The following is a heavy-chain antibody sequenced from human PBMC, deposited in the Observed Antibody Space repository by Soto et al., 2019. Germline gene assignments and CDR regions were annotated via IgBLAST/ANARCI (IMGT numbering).Heavy chain of an antibody. J-gene: IGHJ6*02. CDR3: AAATSGAQYYYYYYGMDV. D-gene: IGHD6-25*01. CDR1: GGSVSSGSYY. Sequence: SETLSLTCTVSGGSVSSGSYYWSWIRQPPGKGLEWIGYIYYSGSTNYNPSLKSRVTISVDTSKNQFSLKLSSVTAADTAVYYCAAATSGAQYYYYYYGMDVWGQGTTVTVSS. CDR2: IYYSGST. V-gene: IGHV4-61*01.